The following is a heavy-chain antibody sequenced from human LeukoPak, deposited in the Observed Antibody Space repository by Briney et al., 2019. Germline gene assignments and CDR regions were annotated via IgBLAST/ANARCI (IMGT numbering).Heavy chain of an antibody. CDR3: AKASPPSPLKITMVRGVIDY. D-gene: IGHD3-10*01. Sequence: PGGSLRLSCAASGFTFSSYAMSWVRQAPGKGLEWVSAISGSDGSTYYADSVKGRFTISRDSSKNALYLQMNSLRAEDTAVYYCAKASPPSPLKITMVRGVIDYWGQGTLVTVSS. J-gene: IGHJ4*02. CDR1: GFTFSSYA. V-gene: IGHV3-23*01. CDR2: ISGSDGST.